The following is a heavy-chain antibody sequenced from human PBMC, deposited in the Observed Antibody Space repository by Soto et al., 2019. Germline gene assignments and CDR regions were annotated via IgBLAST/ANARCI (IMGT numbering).Heavy chain of an antibody. J-gene: IGHJ3*02. CDR1: GCTFSSYA. CDR2: ISYDGSNK. CDR3: ASYDILTGYHAFDI. Sequence: GGSLRLSCAASGCTFSSYAMHWVRQAPGKGLEWVAVISYDGSNKYYADSVKGRFTISRDNSKNTLYLQMSSLRAEDTAVYYCASYDILTGYHAFDIWGQGTMVTVSS. V-gene: IGHV3-30-3*01. D-gene: IGHD3-9*01.